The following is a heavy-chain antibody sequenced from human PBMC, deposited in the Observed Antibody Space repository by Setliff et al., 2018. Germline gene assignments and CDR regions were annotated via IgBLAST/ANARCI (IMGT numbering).Heavy chain of an antibody. CDR2: IWKSVST. CDR1: DGSIRSGGHY. Sequence: SSETLSLTCTASDGSIRSGGHYWNWIRQHPGKGLEWLGYIWKSVSTFYNPSLTSRITMSVDTSRNLFSMELASVTAADTAIYYCARKMRMSGRGHWYFDVWGRGTLVTVSS. V-gene: IGHV4-31*03. J-gene: IGHJ2*01. CDR3: ARKMRMSGRGHWYFDV.